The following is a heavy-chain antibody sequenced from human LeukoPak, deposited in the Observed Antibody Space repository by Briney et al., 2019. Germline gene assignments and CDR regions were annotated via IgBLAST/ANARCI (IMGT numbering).Heavy chain of an antibody. CDR3: ARDSWYYDSSGYYSLPNYYYYGMDV. Sequence: SETLSLTCTVSGGSISRYYGSWIRQPPGKGLEWIGYIYYSGGTNYNPSLKSRVTISVDTSKNQFSLKLSSVTAADTAVYYCARDSWYYDSSGYYSLPNYYYYGMDVRGQGTTVTVSS. CDR1: GGSISRYY. CDR2: IYYSGGT. D-gene: IGHD3-22*01. V-gene: IGHV4-59*01. J-gene: IGHJ6*02.